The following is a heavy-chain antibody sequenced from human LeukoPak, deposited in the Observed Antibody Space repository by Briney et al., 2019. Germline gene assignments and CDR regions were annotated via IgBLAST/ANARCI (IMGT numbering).Heavy chain of an antibody. Sequence: PRGSLRLSCAASGFTFSIYAMSWVRQAPGKGLEWVSAITGSGSSTYYADSVKGRFTISRDNSENTLYLQTNSLRVEDTAVYYCAKDRSGTTSDSWGQGTVVTVSS. J-gene: IGHJ5*01. D-gene: IGHD1-1*01. CDR2: ITGSGSST. V-gene: IGHV3-23*01. CDR3: AKDRSGTTSDS. CDR1: GFTFSIYA.